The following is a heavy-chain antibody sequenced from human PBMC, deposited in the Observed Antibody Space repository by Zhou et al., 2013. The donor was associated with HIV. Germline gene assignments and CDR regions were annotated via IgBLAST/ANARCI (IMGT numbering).Heavy chain of an antibody. CDR2: ITPYNGNA. CDR1: GYTFSTYD. J-gene: IGHJ6*02. V-gene: IGHV1-18*01. D-gene: IGHD3-10*01. Sequence: QVQLVQSGAEVKKPGASVKVSCKASGYTFSTYDVSWVRQAPGQGLEWMGWITPYNGNAYYARKVQGRVTLTADTATSTAYMELRSLRSDDTAVYYCARRNTSVRGVITTRYYYGMDVWGQGTTVAVSS. CDR3: ARRNTSVRGVITTRYYYGMDV.